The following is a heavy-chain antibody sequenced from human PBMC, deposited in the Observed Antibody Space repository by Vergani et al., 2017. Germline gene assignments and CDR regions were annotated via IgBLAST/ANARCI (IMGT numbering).Heavy chain of an antibody. J-gene: IGHJ3*01. Sequence: EVQMVESGGGLVTPGGSLRLSCVASGFTFSHYSMNWVRQAPGKGLEGVSSIRGNNDDVYYADSVKGRFNISRENAKNSLYLDMSSLRAEDTAVYYCVRDGRVSRTWGQGTLVAVSS. CDR3: VRDGRVSRT. V-gene: IGHV3-21*01. CDR1: GFTFSHYS. CDR2: IRGNNDDV.